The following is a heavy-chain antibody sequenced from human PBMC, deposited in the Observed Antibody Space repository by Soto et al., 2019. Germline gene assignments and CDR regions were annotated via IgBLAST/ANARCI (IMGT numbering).Heavy chain of an antibody. V-gene: IGHV4-34*01. CDR1: GGSFSGYY. J-gene: IGHJ4*02. D-gene: IGHD2-15*01. Sequence: SETLSLTCAVYGGSFSGYYWSWIRQPPGKGLEWIGEINHSGSTNYNPSLKSRVTISVDTSKNQFSLKLSSVTAADTAVYYCARGIYYVVAADWGQGTLVTVSS. CDR3: ARGIYYVVAAD. CDR2: INHSGST.